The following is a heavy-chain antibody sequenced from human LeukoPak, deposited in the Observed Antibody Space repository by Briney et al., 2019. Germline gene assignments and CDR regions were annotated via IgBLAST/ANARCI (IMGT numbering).Heavy chain of an antibody. D-gene: IGHD4-17*01. CDR2: IIPIFGTA. V-gene: IGHV1-69*05. Sequence: SVKVSCKASGGTFSSYGISWVRQAPGQGLEWMGGIIPIFGTANYAQKFQGKVTITTDESTSTAYMELSSLRSEDTAVYYCARTYGDYGELFFDYWGQGTLVTVSS. CDR1: GGTFSSYG. J-gene: IGHJ4*02. CDR3: ARTYGDYGELFFDY.